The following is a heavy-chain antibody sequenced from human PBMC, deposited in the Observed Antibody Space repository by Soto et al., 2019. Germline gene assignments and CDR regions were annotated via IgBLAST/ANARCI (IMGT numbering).Heavy chain of an antibody. Sequence: SVKVSCKASGGTFSSSAISWVRQAPGQGLEWMGGIIPIFVTANYAQKFQGRDTITADASTSTAYMELSSLRSEDTAVYAPARDPLYCTRTSCYIWCDSCRQGTSVPVS. J-gene: IGHJ5*01. CDR1: GGTFSSSA. CDR3: ARDPLYCTRTSCYIWCDS. V-gene: IGHV1-69*13. D-gene: IGHD2-2*02. CDR2: IIPIFVTA.